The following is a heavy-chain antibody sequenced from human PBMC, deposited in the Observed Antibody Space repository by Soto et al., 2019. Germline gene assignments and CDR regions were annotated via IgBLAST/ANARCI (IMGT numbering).Heavy chain of an antibody. CDR2: IKQDANEM. Sequence: EVQVVESGGGLVQPGGSLRLSCAASGFKFSTYWMSWVRQAPGKGLEWLANIKQDANEMYYVDSVKGRFTISGDSAKNSLFLIMDSLRVEDKAVYYCAAYNTSRRAAFDIWGQGTTVIVSS. J-gene: IGHJ3*02. CDR3: AAYNTSRRAAFDI. D-gene: IGHD1-20*01. V-gene: IGHV3-7*01. CDR1: GFKFSTYW.